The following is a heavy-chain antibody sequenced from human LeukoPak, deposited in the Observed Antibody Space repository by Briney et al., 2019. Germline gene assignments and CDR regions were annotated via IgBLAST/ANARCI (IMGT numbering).Heavy chain of an antibody. CDR3: ARMEYYYGSGSYNY. Sequence: PSETLSLTCAVYGGSLSGYYWSWIRQPPGKGLEWIGEINHSGSTNYNPSLKSRVTISVDTSKNQFSLKLSSVTAADTAVYYCARMEYYYGSGSYNYWGQGTLVTVSS. CDR2: INHSGST. V-gene: IGHV4-34*01. CDR1: GGSLSGYY. D-gene: IGHD3-10*01. J-gene: IGHJ4*02.